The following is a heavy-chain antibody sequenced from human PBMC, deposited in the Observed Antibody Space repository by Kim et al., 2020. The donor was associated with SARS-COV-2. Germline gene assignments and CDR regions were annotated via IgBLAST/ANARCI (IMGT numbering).Heavy chain of an antibody. CDR2: IVDSGSST. CDR1: GFTFSSYA. D-gene: IGHD6-13*01. CDR3: AKVESVAAGKYGMDV. V-gene: IGHV3-23*01. J-gene: IGHJ6*02. Sequence: GGSLRLSCAASGFTFSSYAMAWVRQAPGKGLEWVSAIVDSGSSTYYGDPVKGRFTISRDNSKNTLYLQMHSLRAEDTAVYYCAKVESVAAGKYGMDVWG.